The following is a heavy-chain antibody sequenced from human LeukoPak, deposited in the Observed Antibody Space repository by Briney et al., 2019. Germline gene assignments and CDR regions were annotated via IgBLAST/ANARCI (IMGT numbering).Heavy chain of an antibody. CDR3: ARDHPEAGRGWQWG. J-gene: IGHJ4*02. D-gene: IGHD6-19*01. V-gene: IGHV1-18*01. Sequence: GASVKVSCKASGYTFTSYGISWVRQAPGQGLEWMGWISAYNGNTNYAQKLQGRVTMTTDTSTSTAYMELRSLRSDDTAVYYCARDHPEAGRGWQWGWGQGTLVTVSS. CDR2: ISAYNGNT. CDR1: GYTFTSYG.